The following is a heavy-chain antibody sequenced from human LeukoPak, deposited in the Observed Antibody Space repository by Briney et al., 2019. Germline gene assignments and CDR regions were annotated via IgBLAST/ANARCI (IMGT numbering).Heavy chain of an antibody. CDR1: GFSLSTSGMR. CDR2: IDWDDDK. CDR3: ARSALGYDGAFDI. J-gene: IGHJ3*02. V-gene: IGHV2-70*04. D-gene: IGHD7-27*01. Sequence: SGPALVKPTQTLTLTCTFSGFSLSTSGMRASWIRHPPGKALECLARIDWDDDKFYSTSLKTRLTISKDTSKNQVVLTMTNMDPVDTATYYCARSALGYDGAFDIWGQGTMVTVSS.